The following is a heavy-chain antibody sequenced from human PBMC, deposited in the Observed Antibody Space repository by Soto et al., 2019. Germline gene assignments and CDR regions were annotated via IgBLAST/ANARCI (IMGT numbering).Heavy chain of an antibody. Sequence: QVQLVQSGAEVKKPGSSVKVSCRASGGTFSSYTISWVRQAPGQGLEWMGRIIPILGIPHYAQKFQGRVTITADISTSTAYMELSSLRAEDTAVYYCARGDDILTGSDYWGQGTLVTVSS. CDR2: IIPILGIP. CDR3: ARGDDILTGSDY. CDR1: GGTFSSYT. V-gene: IGHV1-69*02. J-gene: IGHJ4*02. D-gene: IGHD3-9*01.